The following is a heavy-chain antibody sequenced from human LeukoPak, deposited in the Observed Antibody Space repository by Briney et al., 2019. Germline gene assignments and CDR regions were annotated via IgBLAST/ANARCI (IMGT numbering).Heavy chain of an antibody. Sequence: GASVKVSCKASGYTFTSYAMHWVRQAPGQRLEWMGWINAGNGNTKYSQKFQGRVTITRDTSASTAYMELRSLTSDDTAVYYCARDNLYYGSDYWGQGTLVTVSS. CDR3: ARDNLYYGSDY. CDR2: INAGNGNT. J-gene: IGHJ4*02. V-gene: IGHV1-3*01. CDR1: GYTFTSYA. D-gene: IGHD3-3*01.